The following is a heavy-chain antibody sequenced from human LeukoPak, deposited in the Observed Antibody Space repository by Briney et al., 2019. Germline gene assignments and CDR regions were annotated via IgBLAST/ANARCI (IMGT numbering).Heavy chain of an antibody. Sequence: SETLSLTCTVSGGSISSYYWSWIRQPAGKGLEWIGRIYSSGITNYNPSLKSRVTMSVDTSKNQFSLKLSSVTAADTAVYYCATLRPGVTTFGVAPDYWGQGTLVTVSS. CDR3: ATLRPGVTTFGVAPDY. CDR2: IYSSGIT. J-gene: IGHJ4*02. D-gene: IGHD3-3*01. CDR1: GGSISSYY. V-gene: IGHV4-4*07.